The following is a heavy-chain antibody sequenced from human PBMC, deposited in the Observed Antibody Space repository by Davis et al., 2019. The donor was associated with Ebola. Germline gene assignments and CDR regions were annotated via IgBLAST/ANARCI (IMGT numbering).Heavy chain of an antibody. CDR3: ASGDGRGNSYDMDV. Sequence: GGSLTLSCAASGFIFSNSWMSWVRQAPGKGPEWVAIIKQDGGEKYYVDSVKGRFTISRDNAKNSLFLQMNSLRAEDTALYYCASGDGRGNSYDMDVWGQGTTVTVSS. D-gene: IGHD4-23*01. V-gene: IGHV3-7*03. J-gene: IGHJ6*02. CDR1: GFIFSNSW. CDR2: IKQDGGEK.